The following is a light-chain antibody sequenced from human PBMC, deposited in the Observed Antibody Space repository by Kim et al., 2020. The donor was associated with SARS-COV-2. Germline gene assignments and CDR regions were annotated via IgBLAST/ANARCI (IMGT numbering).Light chain of an antibody. V-gene: IGKV4-1*01. Sequence: RATINCKSSQSVLYSSNNRNYLAWYQQKPGQPPKLLIDWASTRESGVPDRFGGSGSGTDFNLTISSLQAEDVAVYYCQQYYSTPHTFGQGTKLEI. CDR1: QSVLYSSNNRNY. J-gene: IGKJ2*01. CDR3: QQYYSTPHT. CDR2: WAS.